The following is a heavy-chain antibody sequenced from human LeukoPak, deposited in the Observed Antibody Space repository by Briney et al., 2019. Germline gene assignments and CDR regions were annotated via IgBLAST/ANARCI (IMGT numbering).Heavy chain of an antibody. J-gene: IGHJ4*02. CDR2: IYYSGST. CDR3: AREPRATHAEGYFDY. V-gene: IGHV4-39*02. D-gene: IGHD1-26*01. CDR1: GGSISSSSYY. Sequence: SGTLSLTCTVSGGSISSSSYYWGWIRQPPGKGLEWIGSIYYSGSTYYNPSLKSRVTISVDTSKNQFSLKLSSVTAADTAVYYCAREPRATHAEGYFDYWGQGTLVTVSS.